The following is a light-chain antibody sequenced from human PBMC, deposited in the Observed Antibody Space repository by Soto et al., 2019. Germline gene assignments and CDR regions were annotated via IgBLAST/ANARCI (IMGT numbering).Light chain of an antibody. CDR2: DVS. J-gene: IGLJ1*01. CDR3: SSYTSSSRYV. CDR1: SSDVGGYNY. V-gene: IGLV2-14*01. Sequence: QSALTQPASVSGSPGQSITISCTGTSSDVGGYNYVSWYQQHPGKAPKLMIYDVSNRPSGVSNRSSGSKSGNTASLTISGLQAEDEADYYCSSYTSSSRYVFGTGTKVTVL.